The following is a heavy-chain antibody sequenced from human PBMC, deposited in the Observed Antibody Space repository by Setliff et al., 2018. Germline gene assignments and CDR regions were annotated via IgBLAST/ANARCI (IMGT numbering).Heavy chain of an antibody. Sequence: ASVKVSCKASGGSFSNYPITWVRQAPGQGLEWMGRIIPTSGTTNYAQTLQGRVTFSADASTATAYVEVTSLRSEDTAVYYCATVNRGGYHSIYWYFAPWGRGTLVTVSS. CDR1: GGSFSNYP. J-gene: IGHJ2*01. D-gene: IGHD1-26*01. V-gene: IGHV1-69*13. CDR2: IIPTSGTT. CDR3: ATVNRGGYHSIYWYFAP.